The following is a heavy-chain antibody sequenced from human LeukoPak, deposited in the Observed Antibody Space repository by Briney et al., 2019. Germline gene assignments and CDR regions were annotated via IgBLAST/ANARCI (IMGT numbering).Heavy chain of an antibody. V-gene: IGHV1-18*04. D-gene: IGHD5-12*01. CDR2: LTPYNNNA. J-gene: IGHJ3*02. Sequence: AASVTVSCTASGYTFTSYGINWVRHAPGQGLEWMGWLTPYNNNAKYAQKFQGRVTMTTDTSTDIAYMDQRSLESDDTAMYYCARDLIYDNTGSARDTNDAFDIWGQGTMLIVSS. CDR3: ARDLIYDNTGSARDTNDAFDI. CDR1: GYTFTSYG.